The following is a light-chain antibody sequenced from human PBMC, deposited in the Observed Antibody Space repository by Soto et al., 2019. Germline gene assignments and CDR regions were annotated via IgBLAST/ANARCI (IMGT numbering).Light chain of an antibody. Sequence: AIRMTQSPSSFSASTGDRVTITCRASQGISSYLAWYQQKPGKAPKLLIYAASTLQSGVPSRISGSGSGTDFTLTISCLQSEDFVTYYCRQYYSYPRTFGQGTKLEIK. J-gene: IGKJ1*01. CDR2: AAS. V-gene: IGKV1-8*01. CDR1: QGISSY. CDR3: RQYYSYPRT.